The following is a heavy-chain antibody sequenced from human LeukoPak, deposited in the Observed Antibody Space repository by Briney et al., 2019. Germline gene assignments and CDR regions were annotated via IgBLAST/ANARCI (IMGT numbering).Heavy chain of an antibody. V-gene: IGHV4-4*07. J-gene: IGHJ3*02. D-gene: IGHD1-1*01. CDR3: ARKDWNDVRAFDI. CDR1: DGSISNYY. Sequence: SETLSLTCTVADGSISNYYWSWIRQPAGKGLEGIGRIYPSGSNNYNPSLKSRVTMSVETSKNQFSLNLSSVTAADTAVYYCARKDWNDVRAFDIWGQGTMVTVSS. CDR2: IYPSGSN.